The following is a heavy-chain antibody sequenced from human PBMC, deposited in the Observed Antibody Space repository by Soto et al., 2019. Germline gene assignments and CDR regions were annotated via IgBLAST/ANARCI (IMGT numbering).Heavy chain of an antibody. CDR2: ISNDGSNK. CDR3: ARYSSTTNYCYGMAV. CDR1: GFIFSNYG. V-gene: IGHV3-30*03. Sequence: QVQLVESGGGVVQPGRSLRLSCAASGFIFSNYGMHWVRQAPGKGLEWLAVISNDGSNKNYADYVKGRFTISRDNSENMLYLQTRSLRPEDRAVYYGARYSSTTNYCYGMAVWRQGTGVPVPS. D-gene: IGHD6-13*01. J-gene: IGHJ6*01.